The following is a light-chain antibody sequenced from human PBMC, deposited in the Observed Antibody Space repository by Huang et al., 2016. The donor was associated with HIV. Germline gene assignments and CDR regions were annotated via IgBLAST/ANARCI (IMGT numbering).Light chain of an antibody. Sequence: DIQMAQSPSSLSASVGDRVTITCRASQSISEYLNWYQQKPGKAPNLLIFATSGLRGGVPSRFSGSGSGTHFTLTINNLQREDFATYFCQQTYSLPRTFGQGTRLEIK. V-gene: IGKV1-39*01. CDR2: ATS. CDR1: QSISEY. J-gene: IGKJ2*01. CDR3: QQTYSLPRT.